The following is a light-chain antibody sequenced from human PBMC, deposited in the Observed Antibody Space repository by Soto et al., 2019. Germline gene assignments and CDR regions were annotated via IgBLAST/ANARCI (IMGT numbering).Light chain of an antibody. Sequence: QSVLTQPASVSGSLGQSITISCTGTSSDVGGYNYVSWYQQHPGKVHKLMIYEGNNRPAGVSNRFSGSKSANTASLTISVLQADDEADYYCSSFTSSSTQVFGGGTKVTVL. J-gene: IGLJ3*02. CDR3: SSFTSSSTQV. V-gene: IGLV2-14*01. CDR1: SSDVGGYNY. CDR2: EGN.